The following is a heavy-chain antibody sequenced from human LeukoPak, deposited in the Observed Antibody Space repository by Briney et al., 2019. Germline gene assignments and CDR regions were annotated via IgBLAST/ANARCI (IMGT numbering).Heavy chain of an antibody. CDR2: ITGSGAYT. Sequence: PGGSLRLSCAASGFTFSTYAMSWVRQAPGKGLQWVSAITGSGAYTYYADSVTGRFTIFRDNSKNTLYLRMNSLRADDTALYYCAQDIGERTTRDGYYAWGQGTLVTVSS. CDR1: GFTFSTYA. CDR3: AQDIGERTTRDGYYA. V-gene: IGHV3-23*01. D-gene: IGHD3-3*01. J-gene: IGHJ4*02.